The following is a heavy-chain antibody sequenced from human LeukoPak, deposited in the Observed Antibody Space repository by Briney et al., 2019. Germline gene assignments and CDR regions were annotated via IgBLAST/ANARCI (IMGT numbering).Heavy chain of an antibody. CDR3: ARGADYGDYRVDY. Sequence: PSETLSLTCTVSGGSISSYYWSWIRQPPGKGLEWIGYIYYSGSTNYNPSLKSRVTISVDTSKNQFSLKLSSVTAADTAVYYCARGADYGDYRVDYWGQGTLVTVSS. V-gene: IGHV4-59*01. CDR2: IYYSGST. D-gene: IGHD4-17*01. J-gene: IGHJ4*02. CDR1: GGSISSYY.